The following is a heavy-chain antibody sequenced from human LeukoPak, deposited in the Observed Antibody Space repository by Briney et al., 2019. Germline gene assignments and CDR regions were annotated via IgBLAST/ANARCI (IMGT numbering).Heavy chain of an antibody. CDR2: IHYSGSA. Sequence: SETLSLTCTVSGGSLSSGSYYWSWIRQPPGRGLEWIAYIHYSGSAAYNPPLKSRVTISRDMSTNQFSLKMTSVTAADTAVYFCARDMGAPDYGSYSVDYWGQGTLVTVSS. J-gene: IGHJ4*02. CDR1: GGSLSSGSYY. CDR3: ARDMGAPDYGSYSVDY. D-gene: IGHD4-23*01. V-gene: IGHV4-61*01.